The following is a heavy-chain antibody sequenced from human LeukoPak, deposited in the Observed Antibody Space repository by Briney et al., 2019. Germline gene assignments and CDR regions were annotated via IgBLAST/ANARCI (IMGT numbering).Heavy chain of an antibody. CDR3: ARVQRGLAARGGVDY. CDR1: GFTFSSYE. Sequence: GGSLRLSCAASGFTFSSYEMNWVRQAPGKGLEWVSYISSSGSTIYYADSVKGRFTISRDNAKNSLYLQMNSLGAEDTAVYYCARVQRGLAARGGVDYWGQGTLVTVSS. CDR2: ISSSGSTI. V-gene: IGHV3-48*03. J-gene: IGHJ4*02. D-gene: IGHD6-6*01.